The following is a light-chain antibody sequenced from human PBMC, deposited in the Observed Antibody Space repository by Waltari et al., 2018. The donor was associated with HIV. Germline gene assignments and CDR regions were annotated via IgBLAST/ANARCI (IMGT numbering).Light chain of an antibody. J-gene: IGLJ3*02. CDR2: EAN. CDR3: SSYVGSGSDVL. CDR1: NSDVGSYNL. Sequence: QSALTQPASVSGSPGQSIIISCTASNSDVGSYNLVSWYQQFAGKAPKLLIYEANKRPSGVSNRFSGSKSGNTASLTISGLQAEDAADYYCSSYVGSGSDVLFGGGTKLTVL. V-gene: IGLV2-23*01.